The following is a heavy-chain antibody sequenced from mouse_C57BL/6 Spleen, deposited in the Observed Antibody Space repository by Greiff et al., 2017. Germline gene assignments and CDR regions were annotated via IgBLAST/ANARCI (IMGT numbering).Heavy chain of an antibody. CDR3: ARHGGDGGFAY. D-gene: IGHD3-3*01. V-gene: IGHV5-6*01. CDR1: GFTFSSYG. Sequence: EVQVVESGGDLVKPGGSLKLSCAASGFTFSSYGMSWVRQTPDKRLEWVATISSGGSYTYYPDSVKGRFTISRDNAKNTLYLQRSSLKSEDTAMYYCARHGGDGGFAYWGQGTLVTVSA. J-gene: IGHJ3*01. CDR2: ISSGGSYT.